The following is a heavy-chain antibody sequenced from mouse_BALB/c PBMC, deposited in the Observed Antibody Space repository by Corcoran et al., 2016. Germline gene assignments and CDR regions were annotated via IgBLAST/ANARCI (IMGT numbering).Heavy chain of an antibody. D-gene: IGHD2-4*01. CDR3: ARDYDYYYFDY. CDR1: GYTFTSYV. CDR2: INPYNDGT. J-gene: IGHJ2*01. Sequence: EVQLQQSGPELVKPGASVKMSCKASGYTFTSYVMHWVKQKPGQGLEWIGYINPYNDGTKYNEKFKGKATLTSDKSSSTAYMELSSLTSEDSEVYYCARDYDYYYFDYWGQGTTLTVSS. V-gene: IGHV1S136*01.